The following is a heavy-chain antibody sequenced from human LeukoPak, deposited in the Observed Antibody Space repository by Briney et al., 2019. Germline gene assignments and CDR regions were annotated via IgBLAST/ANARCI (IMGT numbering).Heavy chain of an antibody. Sequence: GGSLRLSCAASGFTFRSYSMNWVRQAPGKGLEWVSAIDPSSTYIYYADSVKGRFTISRDNAENSLYLQMNSLVEDTAVYYCARAPTVLVGYCSSSSCQADYWGQGTLVTVSS. CDR3: ARAPTVLVGYCSSSSCQADY. V-gene: IGHV3-21*01. CDR2: IDPSSTYI. D-gene: IGHD2-2*01. J-gene: IGHJ4*02. CDR1: GFTFRSYS.